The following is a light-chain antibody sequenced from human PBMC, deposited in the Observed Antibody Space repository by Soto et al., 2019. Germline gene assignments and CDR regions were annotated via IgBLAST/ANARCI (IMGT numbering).Light chain of an antibody. J-gene: IGKJ1*01. CDR1: QSISSW. CDR3: QQYDSLSQT. CDR2: DAS. V-gene: IGKV1-5*01. Sequence: DIQITQSPSTLSSSVLERFTITCRASQSISSWLAWYQQKPGKAPKLLIYDASSLESGVPSRFSGSGSGTEFTLTISSLQPDDFATYYCQQYDSLSQTFGQGTKVDIK.